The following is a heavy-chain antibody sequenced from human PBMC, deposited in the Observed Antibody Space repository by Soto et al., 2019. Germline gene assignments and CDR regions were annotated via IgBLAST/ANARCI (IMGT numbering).Heavy chain of an antibody. CDR1: GFTFSSYA. D-gene: IGHD5-12*01. J-gene: IGHJ4*02. CDR3: ARSRDGYNFAPSENFDY. V-gene: IGHV3-30-3*01. CDR2: ISYDGSNK. Sequence: HPGGSLRLSCAASGFTFSSYAMHWVRQAPGKGLEWVAVISYDGSNKYYADSVKGRFTISRDNSKNTLYLQMNSLRAEDTALYYCARSRDGYNFAPSENFDYWGQGTLVTVS.